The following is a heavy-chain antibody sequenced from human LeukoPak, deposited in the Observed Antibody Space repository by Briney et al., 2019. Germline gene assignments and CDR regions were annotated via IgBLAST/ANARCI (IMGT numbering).Heavy chain of an antibody. Sequence: TGGSLRLSCAASGFTFSSNLMHWVRQGPGKGLVWVSHINSDGRSKSYADSVKGRFTISRDNAKNTVYLQMNSLRAEDTAWYFCARDFSGAIDYWGQGTQVSVSS. CDR1: GFTFSSNL. CDR2: INSDGRSK. V-gene: IGHV3-74*01. J-gene: IGHJ4*02. CDR3: ARDFSGAIDY. D-gene: IGHD3-10*01.